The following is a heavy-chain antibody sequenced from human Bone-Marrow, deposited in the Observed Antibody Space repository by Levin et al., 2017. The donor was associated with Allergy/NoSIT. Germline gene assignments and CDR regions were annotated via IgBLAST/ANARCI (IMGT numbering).Heavy chain of an antibody. J-gene: IGHJ4*02. CDR1: FFPFSLSL. CDR2: ITTSSTYI. CDR3: ARDAGSSWTFDY. D-gene: IGHD6-13*01. Sequence: SFSFSFFPFSLSLLNWVRQAPGKGLEWVSSITTSSTYIDYAGSVRGRFTISLAPAKNSLYLQMNSLRAEDTAVYYCARDAGSSWTFDYWGLGTLVTVSS. V-gene: IGHV3-21*01.